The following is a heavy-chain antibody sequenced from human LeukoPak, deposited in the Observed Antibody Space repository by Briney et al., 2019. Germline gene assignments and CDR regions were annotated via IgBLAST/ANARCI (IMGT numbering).Heavy chain of an antibody. CDR2: INPNSGGT. D-gene: IGHD6-13*01. CDR3: ARDVAYSSSANWFDP. V-gene: IGHV1-2*02. J-gene: IGHJ5*02. Sequence: GASVKVSCQASGYTFTDYYMHWVRQAPGQGLEWMGWINPNSGGTNYAQKFQVRVTMTMDTSISTAYMELSRLRSDDTAVYYCARDVAYSSSANWFDPWGQGTLVTVSS. CDR1: GYTFTDYY.